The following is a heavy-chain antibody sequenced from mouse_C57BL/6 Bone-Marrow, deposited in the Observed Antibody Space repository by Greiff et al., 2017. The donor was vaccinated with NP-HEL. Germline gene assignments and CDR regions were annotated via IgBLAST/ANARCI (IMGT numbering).Heavy chain of an antibody. V-gene: IGHV1-59*01. CDR2: IDPSDSYT. CDR1: GYTFTSYW. Sequence: VQLQQSGAELVRPGTSVKLSCKASGYTFTSYWMHWVKQRPGQGLEWIGVIDPSDSYTNYNQKFKGKATLTVDQSSSTAYMQLSSLTSEDSAVYYCARYDYGSYWCFDVWGTGTTVTVSS. D-gene: IGHD2-4*01. CDR3: ARYDYGSYWCFDV. J-gene: IGHJ1*03.